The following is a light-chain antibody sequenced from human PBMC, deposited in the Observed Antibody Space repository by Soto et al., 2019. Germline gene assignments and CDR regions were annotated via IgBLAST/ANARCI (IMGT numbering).Light chain of an antibody. Sequence: DIVLTQSPGTLSLSPGERATLSCRASQTVGSNYLAWYQQKPGQAPRLLIYAASSRASGIPDRFTGSGSGTDFTLTITRLDPEDFAVYYCQHYGNSAPYTFGHGTNLEIK. V-gene: IGKV3-20*01. CDR2: AAS. J-gene: IGKJ2*01. CDR1: QTVGSNY. CDR3: QHYGNSAPYT.